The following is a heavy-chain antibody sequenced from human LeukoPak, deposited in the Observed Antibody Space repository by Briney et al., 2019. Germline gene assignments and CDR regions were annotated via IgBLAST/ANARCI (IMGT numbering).Heavy chain of an antibody. J-gene: IGHJ5*02. CDR1: GFTFSSYE. CDR2: ISSSGSTI. D-gene: IGHD1-26*01. V-gene: IGHV3-48*03. Sequence: GGSLRLSCAASGFTFSSYEMNWVRQAPGKGLEGGSYISSSGSTIYYADSVKGRFTISRDNAKNSLYLQMNSLRAEDTAVYYCARSLVVGATYPYHWGEGTLVTVSS. CDR3: ARSLVVGATYPYH.